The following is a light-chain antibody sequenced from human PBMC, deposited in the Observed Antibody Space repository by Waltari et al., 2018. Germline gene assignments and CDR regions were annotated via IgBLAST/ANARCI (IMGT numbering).Light chain of an antibody. J-gene: IGLJ3*02. V-gene: IGLV7-43*01. CDR2: STA. Sequence: QTVVTQEPSLTVSPGGTVTLTCASSTGAVTSHYYPNWFQQKPGQAPMPLIYSTAKKHPWTPARFSGSLLGGKAALTVSDVQPEDEADFYCLLYYGGAWVFGGGTKLTVL. CDR1: TGAVTSHYY. CDR3: LLYYGGAWV.